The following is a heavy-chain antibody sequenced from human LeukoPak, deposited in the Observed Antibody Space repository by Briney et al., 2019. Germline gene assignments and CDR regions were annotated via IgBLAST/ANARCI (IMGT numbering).Heavy chain of an antibody. Sequence: PGGSLRLSCAASGFTFSSSAMSWVRQAPGKGLEWVSAISNNGGYTYYADSVQGRFTISRDNSKSTLCLQMNSLRAEDTAVYYCARDRVPADRSYYYYGMDVWGQGTTVTVSS. CDR2: ISNNGGYT. V-gene: IGHV3-23*01. CDR3: ARDRVPADRSYYYYGMDV. J-gene: IGHJ6*02. CDR1: GFTFSSSA. D-gene: IGHD2-2*01.